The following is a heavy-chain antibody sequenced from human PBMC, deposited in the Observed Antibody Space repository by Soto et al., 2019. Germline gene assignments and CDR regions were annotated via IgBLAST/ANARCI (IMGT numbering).Heavy chain of an antibody. J-gene: IGHJ6*02. CDR3: VREWGGYCSGGSCYSGGEYYGMDV. CDR1: GGTFSSYA. CDR2: IIPIFGTA. Sequence: QVQLVQSGAEVKKPGSSVKVSCKASGGTFSSYAISWVRQAPGQGLEWMGGIIPIFGTANYAQKFQGRVTITADESTRTDYMEPSSLSSEDTAVYYCVREWGGYCSGGSCYSGGEYYGMDVWGQGTTVTVSS. D-gene: IGHD2-15*01. V-gene: IGHV1-69*01.